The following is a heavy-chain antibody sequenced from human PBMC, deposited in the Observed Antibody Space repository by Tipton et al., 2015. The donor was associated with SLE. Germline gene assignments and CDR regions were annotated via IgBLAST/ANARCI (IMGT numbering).Heavy chain of an antibody. CDR1: GFTASSNY. CDR2: IYSGDST. D-gene: IGHD4-17*01. J-gene: IGHJ3*02. CDR3: ARVGMTTVTTREGAFDI. V-gene: IGHV3-53*04. Sequence: SLRLSCAASGFTASSNYMSWVRQAPGKGLEWVSVIYSGDSTYYADSVKGRFTISRHNSKNTLYLQMNSLRAEDTAVYYCARVGMTTVTTREGAFDIWGQGTMVTVSS.